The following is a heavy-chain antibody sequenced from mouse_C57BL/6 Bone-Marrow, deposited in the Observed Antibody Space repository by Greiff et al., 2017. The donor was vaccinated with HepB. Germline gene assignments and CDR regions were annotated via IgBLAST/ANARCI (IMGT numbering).Heavy chain of an antibody. CDR3: ARRTAQVPFDY. CDR2: IYPRSGNT. J-gene: IGHJ2*01. Sequence: VKLVESGAELARPGASVKLSCKASGYTFTSYGISWVKQRTGQGLEWIGEIYPRSGNTYYNEKFKGKATLTADKSSSTAYMELRSLTSEDSAVYFCARRTAQVPFDYWGQGTTLTVSS. V-gene: IGHV1-81*01. D-gene: IGHD3-2*02. CDR1: GYTFTSYG.